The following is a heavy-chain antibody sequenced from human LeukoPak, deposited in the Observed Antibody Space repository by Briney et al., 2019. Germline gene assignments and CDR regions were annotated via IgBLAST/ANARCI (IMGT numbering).Heavy chain of an antibody. CDR1: GLTFSNYW. J-gene: IGHJ2*01. CDR3: ARRYFDL. V-gene: IGHV3-7*03. Sequence: PGGSLRLSCAASGLTFSNYWMDWVRQAPGKGLEWVANIKQDGSEKNYVDSVKGRFIISRDNAKSSLYLQMNSLRAEDTAVYYCARRYFDLWGRSTLVTVSS. CDR2: IKQDGSEK.